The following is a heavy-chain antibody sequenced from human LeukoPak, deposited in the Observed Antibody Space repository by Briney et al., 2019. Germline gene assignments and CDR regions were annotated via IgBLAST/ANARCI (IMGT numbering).Heavy chain of an antibody. CDR2: IIPIFGTA. CDR3: ARDDCSGGSCYFDY. V-gene: IGHV1-69*13. CDR1: GGTFSSYA. J-gene: IGHJ4*02. D-gene: IGHD2-15*01. Sequence: SVKVSCKASGGTFSSYAISWVRQAPGEGLEWMGGIIPIFGTANYAQKFQGRVTITADESTSTAYMELSSLRSEDTAVYYCARDDCSGGSCYFDYWGQGTLVTVSS.